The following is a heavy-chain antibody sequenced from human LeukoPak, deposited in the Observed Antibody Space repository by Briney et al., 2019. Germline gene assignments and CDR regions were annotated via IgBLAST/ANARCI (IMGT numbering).Heavy chain of an antibody. V-gene: IGHV3-74*01. CDR2: IASDGSST. CDR1: GFTFSSYW. CDR3: ARGRPHGNDY. J-gene: IGHJ4*02. D-gene: IGHD4-23*01. Sequence: GGSLRLPCAASGFTFSSYWMNWLRHAPGKGLVWVSRIASDGSSTTYADSVKGRFSISRDNAKNTLYLQMNSLRVEDTAVYYCARGRPHGNDYWGQGTLVTVSS.